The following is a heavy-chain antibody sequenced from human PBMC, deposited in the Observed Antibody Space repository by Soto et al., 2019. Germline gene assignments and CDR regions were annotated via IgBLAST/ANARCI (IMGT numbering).Heavy chain of an antibody. D-gene: IGHD2-15*01. CDR3: ASLLGGYCSGGSCYQHAFDI. CDR2: IYYSGST. V-gene: IGHV4-39*01. CDR1: GGSISSSSYY. J-gene: IGHJ3*02. Sequence: PSETLSLTCTVSGGSISSSSYYWGWIRQPPGKGLEWIGSIYYSGSTYYNPSLKSRVTISVDTSKNQFSLKLSSVTAADTAVYYCASLLGGYCSGGSCYQHAFDIWGQGNPGHRLL.